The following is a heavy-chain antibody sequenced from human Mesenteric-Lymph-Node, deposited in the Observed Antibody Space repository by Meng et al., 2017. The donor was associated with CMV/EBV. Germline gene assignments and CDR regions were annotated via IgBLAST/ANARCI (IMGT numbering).Heavy chain of an antibody. Sequence: GGSLRLSCVASGFTFSNYWMHWVRQAPGKGLVWVSYVTSSGSTIYYADSVKGRFTISRDNAKNSLYLQMNSLRAEDTAVYYCARGGYCTGTSCSGLYFYHWGQGTLVTVSS. CDR1: GFTFSNYW. J-gene: IGHJ1*01. V-gene: IGHV3-48*04. D-gene: IGHD2-2*01. CDR3: ARGGYCTGTSCSGLYFYH. CDR2: VTSSGSTI.